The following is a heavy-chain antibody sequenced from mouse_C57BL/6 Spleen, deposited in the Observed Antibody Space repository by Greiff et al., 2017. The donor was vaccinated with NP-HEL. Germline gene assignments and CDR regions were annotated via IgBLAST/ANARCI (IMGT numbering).Heavy chain of an antibody. CDR3: ARASGYYYAMDY. D-gene: IGHD1-3*01. CDR2: ISYSGST. CDR1: GYSITSGYD. V-gene: IGHV3-1*01. J-gene: IGHJ4*01. Sequence: VQLLESGPGMVKPSQSLSLTCTVTGYSITSGYDWHWIRHFPGNKLEWMGYISYSGSTNYNPSLKSRISITHDTSKNHFFLKLNSVTTEDTATYYCARASGYYYAMDYWGQGTSVTVSS.